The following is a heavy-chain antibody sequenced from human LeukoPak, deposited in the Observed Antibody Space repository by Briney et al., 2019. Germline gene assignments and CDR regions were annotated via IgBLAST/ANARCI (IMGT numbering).Heavy chain of an antibody. V-gene: IGHV3-53*01. J-gene: IGHJ4*02. CDR2: IYSGGST. CDR3: ARVPDAMLGYIDY. CDR1: GFTVISNY. D-gene: IGHD2-2*01. Sequence: GGSLRLSCAASGFTVISNYMSWVRQAPGKGLEWVSGIYSGGSTYYADSVKGRFTISRDNSKNTLYLQMNSLRAEDTALYYCARVPDAMLGYIDYWGQGTLVTVSS.